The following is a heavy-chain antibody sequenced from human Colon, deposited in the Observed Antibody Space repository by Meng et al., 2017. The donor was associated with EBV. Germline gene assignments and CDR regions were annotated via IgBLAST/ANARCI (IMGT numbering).Heavy chain of an antibody. J-gene: IGHJ4*02. Sequence: QVQLQELGPGVVKPSGTLALPCAVSGGSISSSHWWTWVRQPPGKGLEWIGEVYHTGSTKYNPSLKSRLTISVDKSKNQFSLNLTSVTAADTAVYYCARVWQSLTAFFDSWGQGTLVTVSS. CDR2: VYHTGST. CDR1: GGSISSSHW. V-gene: IGHV4-4*02. D-gene: IGHD2-21*01. CDR3: ARVWQSLTAFFDS.